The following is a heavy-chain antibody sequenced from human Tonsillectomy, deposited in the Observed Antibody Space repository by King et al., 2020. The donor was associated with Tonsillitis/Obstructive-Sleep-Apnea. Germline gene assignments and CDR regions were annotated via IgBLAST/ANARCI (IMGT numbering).Heavy chain of an antibody. D-gene: IGHD2-2*03. CDR3: ARVGNCSSTRCFDY. Sequence: VQLQQWGAGLLKPSETLSLTCAVHGGSFSGNYWTWIRQPPGKGLEGIGEINHSGGTKYNPSLKGRATISVDTPKSQFSLMLNSVTAADTAVYYCARVGNCSSTRCFDYWGQGTLVTVSS. CDR2: INHSGGT. CDR1: GGSFSGNY. V-gene: IGHV4-34*01. J-gene: IGHJ4*02.